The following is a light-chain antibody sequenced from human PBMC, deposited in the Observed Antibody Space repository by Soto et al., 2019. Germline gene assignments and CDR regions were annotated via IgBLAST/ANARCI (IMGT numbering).Light chain of an antibody. V-gene: IGLV3-1*01. CDR2: QDR. Sequence: SYELTQPPSVSVSPGQTASITCSGDKLGDKYACWYQQRPGQSPVLVIYQDRKRPSGIPERFSGSNSGNTATLTISGTQAMDEADYYCQAWDSSTVVFGAGTMLTVL. CDR3: QAWDSSTVV. J-gene: IGLJ2*01. CDR1: KLGDKY.